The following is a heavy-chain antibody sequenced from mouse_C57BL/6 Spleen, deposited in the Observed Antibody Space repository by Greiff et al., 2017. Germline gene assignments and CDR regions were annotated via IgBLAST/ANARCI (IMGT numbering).Heavy chain of an antibody. CDR1: GYTFTSYW. CDR2: IHPNSGST. V-gene: IGHV1-64*01. Sequence: QVQLQQPGAELVKPGASVKLSCKASGYTFTSYWMHWVKQRPGQGLEWIGMIHPNSGSTNYNEKFKSKATLTVDKSSSPAYMQLSSLTSEDSAVDYCARGDGYYEAWFAYWGQGTLVTVSA. CDR3: ARGDGYYEAWFAY. J-gene: IGHJ3*01. D-gene: IGHD2-3*01.